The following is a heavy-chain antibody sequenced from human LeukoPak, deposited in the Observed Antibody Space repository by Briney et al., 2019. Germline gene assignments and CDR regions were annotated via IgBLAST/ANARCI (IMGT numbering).Heavy chain of an antibody. CDR2: ISSDGSST. J-gene: IGHJ4*02. CDR3: ARISLSGWVNDH. D-gene: IGHD6-19*01. CDR1: GFTFSSHW. V-gene: IGHV3-74*01. Sequence: GGSLRLSCAASGFTFSSHWMHWVRQGPGKGLVWVTRISSDGSSTSYADSVKGRFTISRDNAKNTLYLQMSSLRAEDTAMYYCARISLSGWVNDHWGQGTLVTVSS.